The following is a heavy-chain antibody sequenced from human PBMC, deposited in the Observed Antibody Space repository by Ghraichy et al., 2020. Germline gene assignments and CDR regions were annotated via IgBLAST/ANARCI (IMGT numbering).Heavy chain of an antibody. D-gene: IGHD3-10*01. Sequence: SETLSLTCAVNGGSFSGYYWGWIRQPPGKGLEWIGEISHDGASTYNPSLKSRVPISLATSKNHFSLTLTSLTAADTAVYYCVRGASRGRNGVRVGVTGTPTRNYVDNWCQGTLVTVAS. V-gene: IGHV4-34*01. CDR3: VRGASRGRNGVRVGVTGTPTRNYVDN. J-gene: IGHJ4*02. CDR1: GGSFSGYY. CDR2: ISHDGAS.